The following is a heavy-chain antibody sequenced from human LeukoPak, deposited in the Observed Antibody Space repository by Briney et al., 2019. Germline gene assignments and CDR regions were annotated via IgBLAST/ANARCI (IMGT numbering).Heavy chain of an antibody. J-gene: IGHJ4*02. CDR3: ARDDTIAVAGTVGYYFDY. Sequence: GGSLRLSCAASGFTFSSYEMNWVRQAPGKGLEWVSYISSSGSTIYYADSVKGRFTISRDNAKNSLYLQMNSLRAEDTAVYYCARDDTIAVAGTVGYYFDYWGQGTLVTVSS. D-gene: IGHD6-19*01. V-gene: IGHV3-48*03. CDR2: ISSSGSTI. CDR1: GFTFSSYE.